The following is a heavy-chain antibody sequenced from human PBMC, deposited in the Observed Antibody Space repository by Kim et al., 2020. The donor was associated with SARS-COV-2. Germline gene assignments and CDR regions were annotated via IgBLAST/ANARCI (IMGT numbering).Heavy chain of an antibody. CDR1: GYSISSGYY. Sequence: SETLSLTCTVSGYSISSGYYWGWIRQPPGKGLEWIGSIYHSGSTYYNPSLKSRVTISVDTSKNQFSLKLSSVTAADTAVYYCARALYSSPNWFDPWGQGT. CDR2: IYHSGST. D-gene: IGHD6-13*01. CDR3: ARALYSSPNWFDP. J-gene: IGHJ5*02. V-gene: IGHV4-38-2*02.